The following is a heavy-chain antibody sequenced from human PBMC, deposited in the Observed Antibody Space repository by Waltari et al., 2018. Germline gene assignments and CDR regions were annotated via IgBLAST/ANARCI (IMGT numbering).Heavy chain of an antibody. V-gene: IGHV1-46*01. J-gene: IGHJ4*02. D-gene: IGHD3-22*01. CDR2: INPSGGST. Sequence: QVQLVQSGAEVKKPGASVKVSCKASGYTFTSYYMHWVRQAPGQGLEWMGIINPSGGSTSYAQKFQGRVTMTRDTSTSTVYMELSSLRSEDTAVYYCARDGYDSSGYLVYYFDYWGQGTLVTVSS. CDR1: GYTFTSYY. CDR3: ARDGYDSSGYLVYYFDY.